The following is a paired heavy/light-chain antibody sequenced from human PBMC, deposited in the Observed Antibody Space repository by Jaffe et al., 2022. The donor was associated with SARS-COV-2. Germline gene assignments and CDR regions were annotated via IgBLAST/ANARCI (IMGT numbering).Light chain of an antibody. Sequence: QSALTQPASVSGSPGQSITISCTGTRSDVGGYNYVSWYQQHPGKAPKLMIYDVRHRPSGVSDRFSGSKSGNTASLTISGLLAEDEADYYCSSYKSGSTVVFGAGTKVTVL. J-gene: IGLJ1*01. V-gene: IGLV2-14*03. CDR1: RSDVGGYNY. CDR2: DVR. CDR3: SSYKSGSTVV.
Heavy chain of an antibody. CDR1: GTSISSYY. Sequence: QVQLQESGPGLVKASETLSLTCAVSGTSISSYYWNWIRQPPGKGLEWIGFVYHSGATNYNPSLKSRVTMSLDTSRSQFSLKLISVTAADTAVYYCAKSPLWEPTILPRVFDIWGQGTMVTVSS. D-gene: IGHD1-26*01. V-gene: IGHV4-59*12. J-gene: IGHJ3*02. CDR2: VYHSGAT. CDR3: AKSPLWEPTILPRVFDI.